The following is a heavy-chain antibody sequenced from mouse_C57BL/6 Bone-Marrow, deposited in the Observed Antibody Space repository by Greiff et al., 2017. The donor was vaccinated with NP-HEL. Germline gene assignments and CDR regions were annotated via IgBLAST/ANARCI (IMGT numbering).Heavy chain of an antibody. J-gene: IGHJ3*01. Sequence: QVHVKQSGPELVKPGASVKISCKASGYTFTDYYINWVKQRPGQGLEWIGWIFPGSGSTYYNEKFKGKATLTVDKSSSTAYMLLSSLTSEDSAVYFCANSYGNYPAWFAYWGQGTLVTVSA. CDR1: GYTFTDYY. CDR2: IFPGSGST. D-gene: IGHD2-1*01. CDR3: ANSYGNYPAWFAY. V-gene: IGHV1-75*01.